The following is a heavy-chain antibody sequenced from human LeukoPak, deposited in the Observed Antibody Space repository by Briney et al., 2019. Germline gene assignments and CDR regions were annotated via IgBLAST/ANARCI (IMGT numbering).Heavy chain of an antibody. J-gene: IGHJ4*02. CDR1: GFILSNYA. Sequence: GGSLRLSCAPSGFILSNYAMTWVRPAPGKGLEWVSSRGITTDYSDSVKGRFTISRGNSKNTLYLQMNSLRANDTAVYYCTRDSSYGDFSTAFDYWGQGALVTVSS. CDR3: TRDSSYGDFSTAFDY. V-gene: IGHV3-23*01. CDR2: RGITT. D-gene: IGHD4-17*01.